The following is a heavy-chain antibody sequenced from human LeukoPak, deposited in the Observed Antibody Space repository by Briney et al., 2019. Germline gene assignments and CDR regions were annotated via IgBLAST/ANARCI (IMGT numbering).Heavy chain of an antibody. CDR2: INPDGRDT. V-gene: IGHV3-7*01. J-gene: IGHJ1*01. CDR1: GFTFNRCW. Sequence: GGSLRLSCVVSGFTFNRCWMNWVRQAPGKGLEWVAHINPDGRDTYYVDSVKGRFTISRDNAQNSMYLQMNSLRVEDTAVYYCTSWGDTTAEHFQRWGQGTLVIVSS. CDR3: TSWGDTTAEHFQR. D-gene: IGHD2-21*02.